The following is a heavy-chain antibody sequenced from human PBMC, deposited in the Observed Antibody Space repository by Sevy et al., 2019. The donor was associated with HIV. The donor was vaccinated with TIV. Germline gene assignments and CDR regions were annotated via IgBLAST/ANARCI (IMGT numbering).Heavy chain of an antibody. J-gene: IGHJ3*02. Sequence: GGSLRLSCTTSGFTFSSYAMHWVRQAPGKGLEWVSGINWHSGTRDYADSVKGRFTISRDNAENSLFLQMTSLRPEDTGLYYCAKVGPTFFIRWGAFDMWGQGTMVTVSS. CDR1: GFTFSSYA. CDR3: AKVGPTFFIRWGAFDM. D-gene: IGHD3-16*01. CDR2: INWHSGTR. V-gene: IGHV3-9*01.